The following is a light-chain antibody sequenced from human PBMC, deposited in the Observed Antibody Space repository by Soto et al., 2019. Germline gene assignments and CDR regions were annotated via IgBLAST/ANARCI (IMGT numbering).Light chain of an antibody. V-gene: IGLV2-23*01. J-gene: IGLJ2*01. Sequence: QSALTQPASVSGSPGPSLTISCTGTSSDVGSYNLVSWYQQHPGKAPKLMIYEGSKRPSGVSNRFSGSKSGNTASLTISVLQAEDEADYYCCSYAGSSTSFVVFGGGTKLTVL. CDR1: SSDVGSYNL. CDR3: CSYAGSSTSFVV. CDR2: EGS.